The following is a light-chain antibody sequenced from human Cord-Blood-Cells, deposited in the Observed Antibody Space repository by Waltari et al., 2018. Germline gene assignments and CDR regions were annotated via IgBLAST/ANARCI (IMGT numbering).Light chain of an antibody. Sequence: DIVMTQSPDSLAVALGERATINSKSSQSVLYSSNNKNYLAWYHQKPVQPPKLLIFWASTRESGVPHRFSGSGSGTDFTLTISSLQAEDVAVYYCQQYYSTPWTFGQGTKVEIK. V-gene: IGKV4-1*01. CDR1: QSVLYSSNNKNY. CDR2: WAS. J-gene: IGKJ1*01. CDR3: QQYYSTPWT.